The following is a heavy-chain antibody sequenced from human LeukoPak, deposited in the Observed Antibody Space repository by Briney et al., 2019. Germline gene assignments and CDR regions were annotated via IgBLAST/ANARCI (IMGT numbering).Heavy chain of an antibody. CDR3: ARENGLRSAAGSYYFDY. CDR2: IIPILGIA. V-gene: IGHV1-69*04. J-gene: IGHJ4*02. Sequence: ASVKVSCKASGGTFSSYAISWVRQAPGQGLEWMGRIIPILGIANYAQKFQGRVTITADKSTSTAYVELSSLRSEDTAVYYCARENGLRSAAGSYYFDYWGQGTLVTVSS. D-gene: IGHD6-13*01. CDR1: GGTFSSYA.